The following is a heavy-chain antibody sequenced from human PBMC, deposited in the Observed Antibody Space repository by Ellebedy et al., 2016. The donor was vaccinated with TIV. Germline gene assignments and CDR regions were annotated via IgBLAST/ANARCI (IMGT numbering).Heavy chain of an antibody. V-gene: IGHV4-4*02. Sequence: MPSETLSLTCAVSGGSISSSNWWSWVRQPPGKWLEWIGEIYHSGSTNYNPSLKSRVPISVDKSKNQFSLKLSSVTAADTAVYYCARDSPERYWVRTENWFDPWGQGTLVTVSS. CDR2: IYHSGST. D-gene: IGHD1-1*01. J-gene: IGHJ5*02. CDR3: ARDSPERYWVRTENWFDP. CDR1: GGSISSSNW.